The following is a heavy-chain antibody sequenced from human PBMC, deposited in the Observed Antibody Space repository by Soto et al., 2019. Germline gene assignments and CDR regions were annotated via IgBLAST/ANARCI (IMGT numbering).Heavy chain of an antibody. D-gene: IGHD2-2*01. V-gene: IGHV1-18*01. J-gene: IGHJ5*02. CDR1: GYTFTSYG. CDR3: ARDAADGCSSTSCYPEHNWFDP. Sequence: GASVKVSCKASGYTFTSYGISWGRQAPGQRLEWMGWISAYNGNTNYAQKLQGRVTMTTDTSTSTAYMELRSLRSDDTAVYYCARDAADGCSSTSCYPEHNWFDPWGQGTLVTVSS. CDR2: ISAYNGNT.